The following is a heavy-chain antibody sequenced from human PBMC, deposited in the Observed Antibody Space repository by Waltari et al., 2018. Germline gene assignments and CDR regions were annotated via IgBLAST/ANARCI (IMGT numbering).Heavy chain of an antibody. CDR1: GGSISSSSYY. Sequence: QLQLQESGPGLVKPSETLSLTCTVSGGSISSSSYYWGWIRQPPGKGLEWIGSIYYSGSTYYNPSLKSRVTISVDTSKNQFSLKLSSVTAADTAVYYCARQGVFLVRGVKRFDYWGQGTLVTVSS. V-gene: IGHV4-39*01. CDR2: IYYSGST. CDR3: ARQGVFLVRGVKRFDY. J-gene: IGHJ4*02. D-gene: IGHD3-10*01.